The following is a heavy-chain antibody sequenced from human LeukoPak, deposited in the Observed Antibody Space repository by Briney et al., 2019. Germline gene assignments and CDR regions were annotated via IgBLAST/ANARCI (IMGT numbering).Heavy chain of an antibody. CDR1: GYTFTGYY. D-gene: IGHD6-13*01. J-gene: IGHJ4*02. Sequence: ASVKVSCKASGYTFTGYYMHWVRQAPGQGLEWMGWINPNSGGTNYAQKFQGRVTMTGDTSISTAYMELSRLKSDDTAVYYCARVGRRTAAGTPFDYWGQGTLVTASS. CDR2: INPNSGGT. V-gene: IGHV1-2*02. CDR3: ARVGRRTAAGTPFDY.